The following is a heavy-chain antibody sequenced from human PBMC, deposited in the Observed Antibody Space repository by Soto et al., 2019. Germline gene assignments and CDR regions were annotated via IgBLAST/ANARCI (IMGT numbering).Heavy chain of an antibody. CDR1: GFTFSSYA. V-gene: IGHV3-23*01. D-gene: IGHD2-15*01. CDR2: VSIGGST. Sequence: PGGSLRLSCAASGFTFSSYAMGWVRQGPGKGLEWVAVVSIGGSTHYADSVRGRFTISRDNSKNTLSLQMNSLTAEDTAVYFCAKRSGAGGNFDYWGQGDLVTVSS. J-gene: IGHJ4*02. CDR3: AKRSGAGGNFDY.